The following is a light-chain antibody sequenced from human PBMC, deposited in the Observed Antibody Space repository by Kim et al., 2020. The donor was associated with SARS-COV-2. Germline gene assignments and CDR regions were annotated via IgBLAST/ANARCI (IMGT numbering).Light chain of an antibody. CDR3: QQYGTSLYT. J-gene: IGKJ2*01. CDR2: AAS. CDR1: ESINSRY. Sequence: EIVLTQSPGTLSLSPGESATLSCRASESINSRYLAWYQQKPGQAPRLLIYAASSRATGISDRFSGSGSGTDFTLTISRLEPEDIAVYYCQQYGTSLYTFGQGTKLEI. V-gene: IGKV3-20*01.